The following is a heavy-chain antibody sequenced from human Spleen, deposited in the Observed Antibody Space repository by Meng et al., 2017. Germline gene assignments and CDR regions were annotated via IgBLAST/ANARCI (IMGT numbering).Heavy chain of an antibody. D-gene: IGHD6-13*01. J-gene: IGHJ4*02. Sequence: SVKVSCKASGGTFSSYAISWVRQAPGQGLEWMGGIIPVFGRPNYAQKFQGRVTMTRDTSTSTAYMELSGLRSDDTAVYFCARDEDISAAGYLLGDFWGQGTLVTVSS. CDR1: GGTFSSYA. V-gene: IGHV1-69*05. CDR3: ARDEDISAAGYLLGDF. CDR2: IIPVFGRP.